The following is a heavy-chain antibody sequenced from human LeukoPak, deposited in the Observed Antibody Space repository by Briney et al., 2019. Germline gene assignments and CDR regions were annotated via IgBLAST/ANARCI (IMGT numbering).Heavy chain of an antibody. J-gene: IGHJ3*02. V-gene: IGHV4-39*01. Sequence: SETLSLTCTVSGGSISSSSYYWGWIRQPRGKGLEWIGIIYYSGSTYYNPSLKSRVTISVDTSKNQFSLKLSSVTAADTAVYYCARHFGEQLVGWKSGAFDIWGQGTMVTVSS. CDR3: ARHFGEQLVGWKSGAFDI. CDR1: GGSISSSSYY. CDR2: IYYSGST. D-gene: IGHD6-6*01.